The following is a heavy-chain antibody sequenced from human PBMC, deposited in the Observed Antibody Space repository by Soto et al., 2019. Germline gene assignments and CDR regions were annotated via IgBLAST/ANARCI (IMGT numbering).Heavy chain of an antibody. Sequence: ASVKVSCKASGYTFTDYYMNWVRQAPGQGLEWMGWINPNSGATNYAQKFQGRVTMTRDTSIRTAYMELSRLRSDDTAVYYCAREYSGLNYYYGLDVGGQRTTVTVSS. CDR3: AREYSGLNYYYGLDV. D-gene: IGHD1-1*01. CDR2: INPNSGAT. CDR1: GYTFTDYY. V-gene: IGHV1-2*02. J-gene: IGHJ6*02.